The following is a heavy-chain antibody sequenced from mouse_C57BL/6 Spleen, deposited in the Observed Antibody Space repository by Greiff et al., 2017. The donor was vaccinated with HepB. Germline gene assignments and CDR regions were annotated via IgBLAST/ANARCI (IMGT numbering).Heavy chain of an antibody. CDR3: ARRGYGSSYWYFDV. J-gene: IGHJ1*03. D-gene: IGHD1-1*01. V-gene: IGHV1-85*01. Sequence: QVQLQQSGPELVKPGASVKLSCKASGYTFTSYDINWVKQRPGQGLEWIGWIYPRDGSTKYNGKLKGKATLTVDTSSSTAYLELHSLTSEDSAVYFCARRGYGSSYWYFDVWGTGTTVTVSS. CDR2: IYPRDGST. CDR1: GYTFTSYD.